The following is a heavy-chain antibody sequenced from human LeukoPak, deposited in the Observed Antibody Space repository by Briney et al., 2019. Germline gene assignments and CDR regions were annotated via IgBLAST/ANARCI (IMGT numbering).Heavy chain of an antibody. CDR2: INPNSGGT. CDR3: ARRTAAGSSFDY. D-gene: IGHD6-13*01. CDR1: GYTFTSYY. Sequence: ASVKVSCKASGYTFTSYYMHWVRQAPGQGLEWMGWINPNSGGTNYAQKFQGRVTMTRDTSISTAYMELSRLRSDDTAVYYCARRTAAGSSFDYWGQGTLVTVSS. V-gene: IGHV1-2*02. J-gene: IGHJ4*02.